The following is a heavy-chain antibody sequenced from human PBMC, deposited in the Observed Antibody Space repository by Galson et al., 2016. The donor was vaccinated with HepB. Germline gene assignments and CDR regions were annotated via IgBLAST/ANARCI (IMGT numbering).Heavy chain of an antibody. D-gene: IGHD2-8*02. CDR1: GDSIGSDTNW. V-gene: IGHV4-4*02. Sequence: SETLSLTCTVSGDSIGSDTNWWSWVRQPPGKGLEWIGEIYYSGDTNYNPSLKSRVTMSVDTSKSQFSLRLSSVTAADTALYFCARDCTGGTCKFERHDAFDIWGQGTMVTVSS. CDR3: ARDCTGGTCKFERHDAFDI. CDR2: IYYSGDT. J-gene: IGHJ3*02.